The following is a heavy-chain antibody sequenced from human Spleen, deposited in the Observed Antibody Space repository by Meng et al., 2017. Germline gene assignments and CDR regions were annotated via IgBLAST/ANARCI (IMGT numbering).Heavy chain of an antibody. V-gene: IGHV4-34*01. Sequence: SETLSLTCAVYGGSFSGYYWSWIRQPPGKGLEWIGEINHSGSTNYNPSLKSRVTILVDTSKNQFSLKLSSVTAADTAVYYCARVYFDSSGPYFFDYWGQGTLVTVSS. CDR3: ARVYFDSSGPYFFDY. CDR1: GGSFSGYY. CDR2: INHSGST. J-gene: IGHJ4*02. D-gene: IGHD3-22*01.